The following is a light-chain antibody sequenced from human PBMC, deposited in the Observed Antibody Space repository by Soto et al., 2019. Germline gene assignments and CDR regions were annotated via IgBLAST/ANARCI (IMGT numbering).Light chain of an antibody. CDR2: AES. V-gene: IGKV1-39*01. CDR3: QQSYSTPPT. CDR1: QSISSY. Sequence: DIQMTQAPSSLSASVGDRVTIPCRASQSISSYLNWYQQKPGKAPKILIYAESSLQSGVPKRFSGSGSGTDLTLTISSLQPEDFATYYCQQSYSTPPTCGGGTKVDIK. J-gene: IGKJ4*01.